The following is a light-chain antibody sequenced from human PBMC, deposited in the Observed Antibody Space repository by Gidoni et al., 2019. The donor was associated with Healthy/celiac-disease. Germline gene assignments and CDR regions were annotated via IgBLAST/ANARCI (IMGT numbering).Light chain of an antibody. CDR2: AAS. CDR1: QSISSY. Sequence: DIQMTQSPSSLSASVGDRVTITCLASQSISSYLNWYQKKPGKAPKLLIYAASSLKSGVPSRFSGSGSGTDFTLTISSLQPEDFATYYCQQSYSTPLTFGGGTQVEIK. V-gene: IGKV1-39*01. CDR3: QQSYSTPLT. J-gene: IGKJ4*01.